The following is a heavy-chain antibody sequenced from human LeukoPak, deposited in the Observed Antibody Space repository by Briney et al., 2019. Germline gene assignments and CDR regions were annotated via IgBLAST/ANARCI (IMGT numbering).Heavy chain of an antibody. Sequence: SETLSLTCTVSGGSISSYYWSWLRQPAGKGLEWIGRIYASGSTNYNPSLKSRVTISVDTSKNQFSLKLSSVTAADTAVYYCARHYQIRVVTGFYFDYWGQGTLVTVSS. CDR3: ARHYQIRVVTGFYFDY. V-gene: IGHV4-4*07. CDR1: GGSISSYY. D-gene: IGHD3-3*01. J-gene: IGHJ4*02. CDR2: IYASGST.